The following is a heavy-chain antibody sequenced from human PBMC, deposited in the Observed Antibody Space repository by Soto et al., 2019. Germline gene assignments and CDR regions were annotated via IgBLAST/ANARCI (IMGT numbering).Heavy chain of an antibody. Sequence: PSETLSLTCTVSGGSISSRSYYWGWIRQPPGKGLEWIGSIYYSGSTYYNPSLKSRVTISVDTSKNQFSLKLSSVTAADTAVYYCARRINYYDSSGYYSVSYFDYWGQGTLVTVSS. V-gene: IGHV4-39*01. D-gene: IGHD3-22*01. CDR3: ARRINYYDSSGYYSVSYFDY. CDR2: IYYSGST. J-gene: IGHJ4*02. CDR1: GGSISSRSYY.